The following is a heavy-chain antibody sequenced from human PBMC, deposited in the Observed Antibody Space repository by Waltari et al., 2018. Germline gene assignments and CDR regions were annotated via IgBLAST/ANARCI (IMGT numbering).Heavy chain of an antibody. CDR1: GGSFSGYY. V-gene: IGHV4-34*01. CDR3: ASGPEYSSSSEYYYYYYGMDV. CDR2: INHSGST. D-gene: IGHD6-6*01. Sequence: QVQLQQWGAGLLKPSETLSLTCAVYGGSFSGYYWSWIRQTPGKGLGWIGEINHSGSTNYNPSLKSRVTISVDTSKNQFSLKLSSVTAADTAVYYCASGPEYSSSSEYYYYYYGMDVWGQGTTVTVSS. J-gene: IGHJ6*02.